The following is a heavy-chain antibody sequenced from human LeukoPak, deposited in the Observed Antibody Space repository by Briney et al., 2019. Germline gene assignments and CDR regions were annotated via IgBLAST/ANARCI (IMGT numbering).Heavy chain of an antibody. V-gene: IGHV3-48*03. CDR2: ISTSGTKR. J-gene: IGHJ5*02. CDR1: GVIFSRYE. D-gene: IGHD2-8*01. CDR3: VRETNWDIFDP. Sequence: PGGSLRLSCAASGVIFSRYEMNWVRQAPGRGLEWISYISTSGTKRNYADSVKGRFTISRDNANMSLYLQMDSLRVEDTAVYYCVRETNWDIFDPWGQGTLVTVSS.